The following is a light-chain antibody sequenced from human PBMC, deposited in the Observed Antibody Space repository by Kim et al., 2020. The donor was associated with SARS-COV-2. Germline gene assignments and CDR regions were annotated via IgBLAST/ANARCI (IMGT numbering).Light chain of an antibody. CDR2: EVS. CDR3: SSYTSSTLYV. CDR1: SSDVGSYNR. Sequence: QSALTQPPSVSGSPGQSVTTSCTGTSSDVGSYNRVSWYQQPPGTAPKLMIYEVSNRPSGVPDRFSGSKSGNTASLIISGLQTEDEADYYCSSYTSSTLYVFGTGTKVTVL. J-gene: IGLJ1*01. V-gene: IGLV2-18*02.